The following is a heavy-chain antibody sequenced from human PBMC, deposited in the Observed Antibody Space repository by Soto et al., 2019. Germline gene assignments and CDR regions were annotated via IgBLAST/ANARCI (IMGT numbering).Heavy chain of an antibody. CDR2: IIPIFGTA. Sequence: ASVKVSCKASGGTFSSYAISWVRQAPGQGLEWMGGIIPIFGTANYAQKFQGRVTITADESTSTAYMELSSLRSEDTAVYYCARDHSRDNWFDPWGQGTLVTVSS. J-gene: IGHJ5*02. CDR3: ARDHSRDNWFDP. V-gene: IGHV1-69*13. CDR1: GGTFSSYA.